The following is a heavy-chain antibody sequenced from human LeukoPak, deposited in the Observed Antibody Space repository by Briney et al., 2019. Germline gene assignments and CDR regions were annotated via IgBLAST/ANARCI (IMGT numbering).Heavy chain of an antibody. CDR2: IYSGGST. V-gene: IGHV3-53*01. CDR3: ARGVGSTMVRGVIGATSLGY. Sequence: PGGSLRLSCAASGFTVSSNYMSWVRQAPGKGLEWVSVIYSGGSTYYADSVKGRFTISRDNSKNTLYLQMNSLRAEDTAVYYCARGVGSTMVRGVIGATSLGYWGQGTLVTVSS. J-gene: IGHJ4*02. CDR1: GFTVSSNY. D-gene: IGHD3-10*01.